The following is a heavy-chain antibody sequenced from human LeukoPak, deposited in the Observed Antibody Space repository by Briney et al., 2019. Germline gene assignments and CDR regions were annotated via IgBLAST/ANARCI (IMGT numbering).Heavy chain of an antibody. D-gene: IGHD2-15*01. CDR3: IRSGGLPGY. CDR1: GFTVSSYW. V-gene: IGHV3-74*01. CDR2: IDDDGSAT. J-gene: IGHJ4*02. Sequence: GGSLRLSCAASGFTVSSYWMDWVRQVPGKGLVWVSRIDDDGSATAYADSVKGRFTISRDDAKDTVYLQMNSLRAEDTAMYYCIRSGGLPGYWGQGTLVTVSP.